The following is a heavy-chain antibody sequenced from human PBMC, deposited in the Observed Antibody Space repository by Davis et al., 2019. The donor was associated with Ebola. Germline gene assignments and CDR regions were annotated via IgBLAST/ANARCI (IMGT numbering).Heavy chain of an antibody. D-gene: IGHD5-12*01. CDR2: IYYSGST. CDR3: ARVGDIVATMESGYYYYGMDV. J-gene: IGHJ6*02. CDR1: GGSVSSGSYY. Sequence: SETLSLTCTVSGGSVSSGSYYWSWIRRPPERGLEWVGYIYYSGSTNYNPSLKSRVTISVDTSKNQFSLKLSSVTAADTAVYYCARVGDIVATMESGYYYYGMDVWGQGTTVTVSS. V-gene: IGHV4-61*01.